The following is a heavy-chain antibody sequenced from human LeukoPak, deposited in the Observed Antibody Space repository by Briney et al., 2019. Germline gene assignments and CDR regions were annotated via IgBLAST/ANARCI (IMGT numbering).Heavy chain of an antibody. Sequence: SGTLSLTCAVSGGSISSSNWWSWVRQPPGKGLEWIGEIYHSGSTNYNPSLKSRVTISVDKSKNQFSLKLSSVTAADTAVYYCAREAYDSSGYYYYYFDYWGQGTLVTVSS. V-gene: IGHV4-4*02. D-gene: IGHD3-22*01. J-gene: IGHJ4*02. CDR3: AREAYDSSGYYYYYFDY. CDR2: IYHSGST. CDR1: GGSISSSNW.